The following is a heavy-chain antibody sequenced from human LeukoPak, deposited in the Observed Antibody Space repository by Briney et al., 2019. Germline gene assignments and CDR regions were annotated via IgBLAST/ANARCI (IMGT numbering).Heavy chain of an antibody. J-gene: IGHJ6*04. Sequence: ASVKVSCKASGGTFSSYAISWVRQAPGQGLEWMGGIIPIFSTANYAQKFQGRVTITADKSTSTAYMQLSSLRSEDTAVYYCARDPPPYDIVVVPAAPPDYYYYGMDVWGKGTTVTVSS. D-gene: IGHD2-2*01. CDR1: GGTFSSYA. CDR2: IIPIFSTA. V-gene: IGHV1-69*06. CDR3: ARDPPPYDIVVVPAAPPDYYYYGMDV.